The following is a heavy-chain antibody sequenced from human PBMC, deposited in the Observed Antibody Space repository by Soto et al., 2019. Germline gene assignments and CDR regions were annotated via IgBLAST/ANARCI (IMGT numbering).Heavy chain of an antibody. J-gene: IGHJ4*02. CDR1: GGSISSGDYY. Sequence: QVQLQESGPGLVKPSQTLSLTCTVSGGSISSGDYYWSWIRQPPGQGLEWIGYIYYSGSTYYNPSLKSRGTIPVDTSKNQFPLKLSSVTAADTAVYYCARVPDCTNGVCYTWDYWGQGTLVTLSS. V-gene: IGHV4-30-4*01. D-gene: IGHD2-8*01. CDR3: ARVPDCTNGVCYTWDY. CDR2: IYYSGST.